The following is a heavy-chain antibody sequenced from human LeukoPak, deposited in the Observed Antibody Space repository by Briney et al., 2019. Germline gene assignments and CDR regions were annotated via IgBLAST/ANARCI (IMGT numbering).Heavy chain of an antibody. CDR2: INPSGGST. J-gene: IGHJ4*02. CDR1: GYTFTSYG. Sequence: GASVKVSCKASGYTFTSYGISWVRQAPGQGLEWMGIINPSGGSTSYAQKFQGRVTMTRDTSTSTVYMELSSLRSEDTAVYYCARDHGYSSSWYYFDYWGQGTLVTVSS. V-gene: IGHV1-46*01. CDR3: ARDHGYSSSWYYFDY. D-gene: IGHD6-13*01.